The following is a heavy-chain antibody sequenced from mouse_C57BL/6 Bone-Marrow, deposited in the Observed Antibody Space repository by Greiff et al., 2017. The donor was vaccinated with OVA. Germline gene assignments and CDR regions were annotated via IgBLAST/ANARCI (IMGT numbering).Heavy chain of an antibody. J-gene: IGHJ1*03. V-gene: IGHV1-55*01. Sequence: QVQLQQPGAELVKPGASVKMSCKASGYTFTSYWITWVKPRPGQGLEWIGDIYPGSGSTNYNEKFKSKATLTVDPSSSTAYMQLSSLTSEDSAVYYWAKGVVAPGYFDVWGTGTTVTVSS. CDR3: AKGVVAPGYFDV. D-gene: IGHD1-1*01. CDR1: GYTFTSYW. CDR2: IYPGSGST.